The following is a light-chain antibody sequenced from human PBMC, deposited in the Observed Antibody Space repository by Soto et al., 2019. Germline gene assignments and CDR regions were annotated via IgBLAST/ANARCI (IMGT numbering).Light chain of an antibody. CDR1: SSDVGDYNY. CDR2: DVS. V-gene: IGLV2-11*01. J-gene: IGLJ3*02. CDR3: CSYAGSYTWV. Sequence: QSVLTQPRSVSGSPGQSVTISCTGTSSDVGDYNYVSWYQQHPGKAPKLMIYDVSKRPSGVPDRFSGSKSGNTASLTISGLQAEDEADYYCCSYAGSYTWVFGGGTKLPVL.